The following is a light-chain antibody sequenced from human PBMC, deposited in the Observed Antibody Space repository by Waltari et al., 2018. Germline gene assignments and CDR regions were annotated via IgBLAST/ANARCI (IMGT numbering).Light chain of an antibody. Sequence: QSALTQPPSASGSPGPSVTLSCTGTSSDVGAYDYVSWYQQHPDKAPKLLLYEVTKRPSGVPDRFSGSKSGNTASLTVSGLQAEDEADYYCCAYAGSYMVFGAGTKVTVL. CDR1: SSDVGAYDY. CDR3: CAYAGSYMV. J-gene: IGLJ3*02. V-gene: IGLV2-8*01. CDR2: EVT.